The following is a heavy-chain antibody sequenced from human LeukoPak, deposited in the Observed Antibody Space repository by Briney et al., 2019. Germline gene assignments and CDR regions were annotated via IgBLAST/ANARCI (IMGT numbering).Heavy chain of an antibody. V-gene: IGHV3-48*03. J-gene: IGHJ4*02. CDR2: IGSSGSTI. CDR3: ARVGYGGNDFDY. Sequence: PGGSLRLSCAASGFTFSSYEMNWVRQAPGKGLEWVSYIGSSGSTIYYADSVKGRFTIPRDNAKNSLYLQMNSLRAEDTAVYYCARVGYGGNDFDYWGQGTLVTVSS. CDR1: GFTFSSYE. D-gene: IGHD4-23*01.